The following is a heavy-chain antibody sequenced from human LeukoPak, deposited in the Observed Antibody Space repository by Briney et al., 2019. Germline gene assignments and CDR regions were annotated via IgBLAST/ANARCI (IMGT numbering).Heavy chain of an antibody. J-gene: IGHJ6*02. CDR3: ARDAQNYYGSGSYLRTYGMDV. D-gene: IGHD3-10*01. Sequence: MSSETLSLTCTVSGGSISSYYWSWIRQPPGKGLEWIGYIYYSGSTNYNPSLKSRVTISVDTSKNQFSLKLSSVTAADTAVYYCARDAQNYYGSGSYLRTYGMDVWGQGTTATVSS. CDR2: IYYSGST. CDR1: GGSISSYY. V-gene: IGHV4-59*01.